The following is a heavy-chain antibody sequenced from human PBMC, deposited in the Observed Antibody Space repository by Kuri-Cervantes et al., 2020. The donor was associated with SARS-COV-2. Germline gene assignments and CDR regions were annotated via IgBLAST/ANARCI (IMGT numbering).Heavy chain of an antibody. CDR2: IWHDGSNK. D-gene: IGHD2-15*01. Sequence: GESLKISCAASGFAFSSYGMHWVRQAPGKGLEWVAVIWHDGSNKYYADSVKGRFTISRDNSKNTLYLQMSSLRAEDTAVYYCARGYVNCSGGSCYSIHYYYGMDVWGQGTTVTVSS. V-gene: IGHV3-33*08. J-gene: IGHJ6*02. CDR3: ARGYVNCSGGSCYSIHYYYGMDV. CDR1: GFAFSSYG.